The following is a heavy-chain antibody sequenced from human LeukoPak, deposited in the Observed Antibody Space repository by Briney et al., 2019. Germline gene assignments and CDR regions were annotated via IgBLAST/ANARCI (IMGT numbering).Heavy chain of an antibody. D-gene: IGHD6-19*01. CDR2: IYYSGST. CDR3: ASLPRKRTVAGLGFFDY. CDR1: GGSISSYY. V-gene: IGHV4-59*01. J-gene: IGHJ4*02. Sequence: PSETLSLTCSVSGGSISSYYWSWIRQPPGKGLEWIGYIYYSGSTNYNPSLKSRVTISVDTSKNQFSLKLSSVTAADTAVYYCASLPRKRTVAGLGFFDYWGQGTLVTVSS.